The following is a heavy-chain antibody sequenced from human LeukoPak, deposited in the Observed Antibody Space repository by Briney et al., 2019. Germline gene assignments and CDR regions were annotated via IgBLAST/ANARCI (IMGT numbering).Heavy chain of an antibody. CDR2: INHSGST. V-gene: IGHV4-34*01. J-gene: IGHJ4*02. CDR3: ARGFGAYYDFWSGYIY. Sequence: KSSETLSLTCAVYGGSFSGYYWSWIRQPPGKGLEWIGEINHSGSTNYNPSLKSRVTISVDTSKNQFSLKLSSVTAADTAVYYCARGFGAYYDFWSGYIYWGQGTLVTVSS. CDR1: GGSFSGYY. D-gene: IGHD3-3*01.